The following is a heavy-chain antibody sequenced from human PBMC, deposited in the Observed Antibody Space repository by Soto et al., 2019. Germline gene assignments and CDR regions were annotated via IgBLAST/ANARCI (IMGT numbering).Heavy chain of an antibody. Sequence: ASVKVSCKASGYSFIGFYIHWVRQAPGQRLEWIGCVNLNSGGAHYAQTFQGRVTMTRDTSATSAYMEVTRLRSDDTALSYCATVNSGDYEQFDYWHRRTQCSVAS. CDR3: ATVNSGDYEQFDY. V-gene: IGHV1-2*02. CDR1: GYSFIGFY. J-gene: IGHJ4*02. D-gene: IGHD5-12*01. CDR2: VNLNSGGA.